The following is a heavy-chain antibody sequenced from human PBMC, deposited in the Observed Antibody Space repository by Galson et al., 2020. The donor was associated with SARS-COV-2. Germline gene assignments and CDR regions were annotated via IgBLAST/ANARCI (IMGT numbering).Heavy chain of an antibody. V-gene: IGHV3-30*18. J-gene: IGHJ4*02. D-gene: IGHD6-13*01. CDR1: GFTFSSHG. CDR3: AKGGSSWTYLDY. CDR2: ISYDGSNK. Sequence: GESLKISCATSGFTFSSHGMHWVRQAPGKGLEWVAVISYDGSNKYYADSVKGRFTISRDNSKNTVSLQMNSLRGEDTAVYHCAKGGSSWTYLDYWGQGTLVTVSS.